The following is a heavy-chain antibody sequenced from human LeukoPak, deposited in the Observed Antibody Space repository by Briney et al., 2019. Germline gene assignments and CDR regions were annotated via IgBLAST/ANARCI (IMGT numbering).Heavy chain of an antibody. V-gene: IGHV4-31*03. CDR1: GGYISSGGYS. CDR3: ARPHLSGSDAYAFDI. Sequence: PSETLSLTCTVSGGYISSGGYSWSWFRQHPGKGLEWIVYIYYSGSTYYNPSLKTRVTISVDTSKNQFSLKLSSVTAADTAVYYCARPHLSGSDAYAFDIWGQGTMVTVSS. J-gene: IGHJ3*02. D-gene: IGHD5-12*01. CDR2: IYYSGST.